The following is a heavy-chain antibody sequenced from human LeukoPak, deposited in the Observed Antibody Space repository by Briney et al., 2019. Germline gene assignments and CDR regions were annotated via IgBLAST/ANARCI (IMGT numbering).Heavy chain of an antibody. CDR1: GGSFSGYY. J-gene: IGHJ6*03. V-gene: IGHV4-34*01. CDR2: INHSGST. Sequence: SSETLSLTCAVYGGSFSGYYWSWIRQPPGKGLEWIGAINHSGSTNYNPSLKSRVTISVDTSKNQFSLKLSSVTAADTAVYYCARGRGTSGSNRDFYYYYYMDVWGKGTTVTVSS. CDR3: ARGRGTSGSNRDFYYYYYMDV. D-gene: IGHD2-15*01.